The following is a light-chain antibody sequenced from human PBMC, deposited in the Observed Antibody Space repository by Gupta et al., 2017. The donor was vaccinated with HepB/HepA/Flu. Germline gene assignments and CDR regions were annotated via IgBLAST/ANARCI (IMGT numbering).Light chain of an antibody. CDR3: LQYASTPWT. V-gene: IGKV4-1*01. CDR1: QSVFYNSNNKNN. CDR2: WAS. Sequence: DIVMTQSPDSLAVSLGERATINCKSSQSVFYNSNNKNNLAWYQQKAGQPPKLLIYWASTRESGVPDRFSGSGSGTDFTLTISSLQAEDVAVYYCLQYASTPWTFGQGTKVEIK. J-gene: IGKJ1*01.